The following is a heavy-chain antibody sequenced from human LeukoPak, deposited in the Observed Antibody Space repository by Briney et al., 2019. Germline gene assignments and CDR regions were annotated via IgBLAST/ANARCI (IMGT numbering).Heavy chain of an antibody. CDR1: GYSISSGYY. D-gene: IGHD1-26*01. V-gene: IGHV4-38-2*01. CDR2: IYHSGST. CDR3: ARAEGASYYYYYYMDV. Sequence: SETLSLTCAVSGYSISSGYYWGWIRQPPGKGLEWIGSIYHSGSTYYNPSLKSRVTISVDTSKNQFSLKLSSVTAADTAVYYCARAEGASYYYYYYMDVWGKGTTVTVSS. J-gene: IGHJ6*03.